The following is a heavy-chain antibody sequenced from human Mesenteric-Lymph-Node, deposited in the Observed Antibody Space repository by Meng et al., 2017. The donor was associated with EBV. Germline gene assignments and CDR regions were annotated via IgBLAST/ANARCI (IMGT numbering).Heavy chain of an antibody. CDR2: IYYTGST. J-gene: IGHJ5*02. Sequence: QVQLQESGPGLVKPSETLSLTCTVSGGPVSSGSFYWTWIRQPPGKGLEWIGYIYYTGSTNNNPSLKSRVTMSVETSKNQFSLKLNSVTAADTAMYYCTRRSSSLFLFDTWGQGTLVTVAS. D-gene: IGHD6-6*01. CDR3: TRRSSSLFLFDT. V-gene: IGHV4-61*01. CDR1: GGPVSSGSFY.